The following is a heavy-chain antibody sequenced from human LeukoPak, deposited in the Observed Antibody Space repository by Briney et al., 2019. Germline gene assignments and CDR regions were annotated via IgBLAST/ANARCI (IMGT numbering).Heavy chain of an antibody. D-gene: IGHD3-22*01. CDR2: INHSGST. CDR1: GDSFSNTNYY. V-gene: IGHV4-34*01. J-gene: IGHJ4*02. CDR3: ARSFTMIVVAQGY. Sequence: SETLSLTCTVSGDSFSNTNYYWSWIRQPPGKGLEWIGEINHSGSTNYNPSLKSRVTISVDTSKNQFSLKLSSVTAADTAVYYCARSFTMIVVAQGYWGQGTLVTVSS.